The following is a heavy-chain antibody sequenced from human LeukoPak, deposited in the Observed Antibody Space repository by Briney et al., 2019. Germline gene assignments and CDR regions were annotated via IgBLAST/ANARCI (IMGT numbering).Heavy chain of an antibody. J-gene: IGHJ4*02. Sequence: ASVKVSCKASGYTFTSYGISWVRQAPGQGLEWMGWISAYNGNTNYAQKLQGRVTMTTDTSTSTAYMELRSLRSDDTAVYYCARSRKYSGSYPYYFDYWGQGTQVTVSS. V-gene: IGHV1-18*01. CDR2: ISAYNGNT. CDR3: ARSRKYSGSYPYYFDY. D-gene: IGHD1-26*01. CDR1: GYTFTSYG.